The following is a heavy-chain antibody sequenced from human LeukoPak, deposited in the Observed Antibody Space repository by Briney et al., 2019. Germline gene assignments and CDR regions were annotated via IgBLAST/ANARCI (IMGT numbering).Heavy chain of an antibody. Sequence: ASVKVSCKASGYTFTGYYMHWVRHAPGQGLEWMGWINPNSGGTNYAQKFQGRVTMTRDTSISTAYMELSRLRSDDTAVYYCARASHSGDEVGYWGQGTLVTVSS. D-gene: IGHD7-27*01. CDR3: ARASHSGDEVGY. J-gene: IGHJ4*02. V-gene: IGHV1-2*02. CDR1: GYTFTGYY. CDR2: INPNSGGT.